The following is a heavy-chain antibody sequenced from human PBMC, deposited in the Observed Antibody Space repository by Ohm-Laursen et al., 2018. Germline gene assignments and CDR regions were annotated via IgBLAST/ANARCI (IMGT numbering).Heavy chain of an antibody. D-gene: IGHD3-9*01. J-gene: IGHJ6*02. CDR2: IYGGGGT. Sequence: PSDTLSLTCDVSGGSINSYYWSWIRQHAVKGLEWIGRIYGGGGTTYNPSLESRVTMSVDTSKNQFSLKLRAVTAADTAVYFCARVTGPGDYYGLDVWGQGTTVTVSS. CDR3: ARVTGPGDYYGLDV. CDR1: GGSINSYY. V-gene: IGHV4-4*07.